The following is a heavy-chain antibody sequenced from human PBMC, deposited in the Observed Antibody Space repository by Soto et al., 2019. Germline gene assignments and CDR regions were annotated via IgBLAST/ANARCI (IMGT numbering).Heavy chain of an antibody. V-gene: IGHV4-59*08. D-gene: IGHD4-17*01. J-gene: IGHJ4*02. CDR1: GGSISSYY. CDR2: IYYSAST. CDR3: ARHETLNCDYSH. Sequence: SETLSLTCTVSGGSISSYYWSWIRQPPGKGLEWIGYIYYSASTNYNPSLKSRVTISVDTSKNPFSLKLSSVTAADTAVYYCARHETLNCDYSHWGQGPLVTVS.